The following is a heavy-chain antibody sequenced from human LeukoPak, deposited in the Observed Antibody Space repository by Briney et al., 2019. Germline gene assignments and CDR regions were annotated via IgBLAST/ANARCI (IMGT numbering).Heavy chain of an antibody. CDR1: GFTFSTYG. V-gene: IGHV3-33*01. CDR2: IWVDGSNQ. Sequence: PGGSLRLSCAASGFTFSTYGLNWVRQAPGKGLEWVAVIWVDGSNQHYAESVRGRFTISRDNAKNSLHLQMNSLRDEDTAVYYCARDPNTVTSYFDYWGQGTLVTVSS. CDR3: ARDPNTVTSYFDY. J-gene: IGHJ4*02. D-gene: IGHD4-17*01.